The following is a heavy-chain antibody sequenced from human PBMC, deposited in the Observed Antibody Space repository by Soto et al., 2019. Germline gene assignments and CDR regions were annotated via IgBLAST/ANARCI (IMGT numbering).Heavy chain of an antibody. CDR3: ASPRDYCVTTSNCFIAFDI. D-gene: IGHD4-17*01. CDR1: GFSFGDYI. CDR2: ISHSGSYI. J-gene: IGHJ3*02. Sequence: AQLVESGGSLVKPGGSLRLSCAASGFSFGDYIMNWVRQAPGRGLEWVASISHSGSYIFYADSVKGRFTISRDNSRESLYLPMNSLRIDDTAIYYCASPRDYCVTTSNCFIAFDIWGQGTRVTVSS. V-gene: IGHV3-21*01.